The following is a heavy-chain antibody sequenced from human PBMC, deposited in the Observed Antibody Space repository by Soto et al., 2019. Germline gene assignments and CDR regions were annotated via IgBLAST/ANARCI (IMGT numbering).Heavy chain of an antibody. Sequence: GGSLRLSCAASGFTFNTYAMHWVRQAPGKGLEWVTLISYDGNNKYYTGSVKGRSTISRDTSKNTLYLQMNSLRADDTAVYYCARDSLVAVVDYWGQGTLVTVSS. J-gene: IGHJ4*02. V-gene: IGHV3-30-3*01. CDR3: ARDSLVAVVDY. CDR1: GFTFNTYA. D-gene: IGHD2-15*01. CDR2: ISYDGNNK.